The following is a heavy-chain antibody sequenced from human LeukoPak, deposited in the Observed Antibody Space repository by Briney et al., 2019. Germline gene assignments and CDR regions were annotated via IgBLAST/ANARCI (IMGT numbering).Heavy chain of an antibody. CDR1: GGSISSGGYY. Sequence: NPSETLSLTCTVSGGSISSGGYYWSWIRQHPGKGLEWIGYIYYSGSTYYNPSLKSRVTISVDTSKNQFSLKLSSVTAADTAVYYCARVRALVPAAIVWFDPWGQGTLVTVSS. CDR2: IYYSGST. J-gene: IGHJ5*02. V-gene: IGHV4-31*03. D-gene: IGHD2-2*01. CDR3: ARVRALVPAAIVWFDP.